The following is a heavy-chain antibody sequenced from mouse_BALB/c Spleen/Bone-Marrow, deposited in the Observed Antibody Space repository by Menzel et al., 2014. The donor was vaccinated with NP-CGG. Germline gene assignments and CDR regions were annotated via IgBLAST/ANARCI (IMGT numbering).Heavy chain of an antibody. Sequence: QVQLQQPGAELAKPGASVKMSCKASGYTFTDYWMHWVKQRPGQGLEWIGYINPSSGYTEYNQKFKDMATLTADKSSSTAYMRLNILTSEDSAVYYCARRYGSLWYFDVWGAGTTDTVSS. CDR1: GYTFTDYW. CDR2: INPSSGYT. J-gene: IGHJ1*01. V-gene: IGHV1-7*01. CDR3: ARRYGSLWYFDV. D-gene: IGHD1-1*01.